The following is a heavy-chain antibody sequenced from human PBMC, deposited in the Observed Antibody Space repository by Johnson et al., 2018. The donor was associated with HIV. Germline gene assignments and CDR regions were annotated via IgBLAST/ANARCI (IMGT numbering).Heavy chain of an antibody. CDR2: IRYDGSNK. V-gene: IGHV3-30*02. J-gene: IGHJ3*02. Sequence: QVQLVESGGGLVKPGGSLRLSCAASGFTFSDYYMGWIRKAPGKGLVWVAFIRYDGSNKYYADSVKGRCTSSRDNSKKTLYLQMNSLRDEDTAVYYCASDWGSRHAFDIWGQGTMVTVSS. D-gene: IGHD7-27*01. CDR1: GFTFSDYY. CDR3: ASDWGSRHAFDI.